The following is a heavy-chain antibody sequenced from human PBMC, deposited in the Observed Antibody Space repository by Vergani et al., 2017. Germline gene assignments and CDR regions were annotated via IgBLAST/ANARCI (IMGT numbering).Heavy chain of an antibody. Sequence: QVQLVQSGAEVKKPGASVKVSCKASGYTFSTYGISWVRQPPGQGLELMGWISDYNGNTNYPEKFQGRLNMTTDTSARTAYMELRSLRSDDTAVYYCASDLSENHTYCRRGYWGQGTLVTVSS. V-gene: IGHV1-18*01. J-gene: IGHJ1*01. CDR1: GYTFSTYG. CDR2: ISDYNGNT. D-gene: IGHD2-15*01. CDR3: ASDLSENHTYCRRGY.